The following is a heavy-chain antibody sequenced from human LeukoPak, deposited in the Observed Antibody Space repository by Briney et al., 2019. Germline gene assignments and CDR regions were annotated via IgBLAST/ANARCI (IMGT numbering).Heavy chain of an antibody. D-gene: IGHD3-10*01. V-gene: IGHV4-4*07. CDR2: IYTSGST. CDR3: ARVPTMVRGVIVLGQSTNWFDP. J-gene: IGHJ5*02. CDR1: GDSISSYY. Sequence: SETLSLTCTVSGDSISSYYWSWIRQPAGKGREWIGRIYTSGSTNYNPSLKGRVTMSVDTSKNQFSLNLSSVTAADTAVYYCARVPTMVRGVIVLGQSTNWFDPWGQGTLVTVSS.